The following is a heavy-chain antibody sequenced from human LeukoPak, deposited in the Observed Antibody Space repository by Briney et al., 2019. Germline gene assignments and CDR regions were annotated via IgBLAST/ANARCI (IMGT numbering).Heavy chain of an antibody. D-gene: IGHD5-24*01. CDR3: ARSADGYNWGYFDY. V-gene: IGHV1-69*05. CDR1: GGTFSSYA. J-gene: IGHJ4*02. Sequence: SVKVSCKASGGTFSSYAISWLRQAPGQGLEWMGGIIPIFGTANYAQKFQDRVTINTDESTSTAYMELSSLRSEDTAVYYCARSADGYNWGYFDYWGQGTLVTVSS. CDR2: IIPIFGTA.